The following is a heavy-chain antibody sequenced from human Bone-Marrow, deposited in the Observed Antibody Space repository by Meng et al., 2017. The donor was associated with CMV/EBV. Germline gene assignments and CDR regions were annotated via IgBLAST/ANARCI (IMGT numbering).Heavy chain of an antibody. D-gene: IGHD3-16*02. CDR3: ARDPKRGLGSYHE. CDR1: GFTFDDYT. Sequence: GGSLRLSCAASGFTFDDYTMHWVRQAPGKGLEWVSLISWDGGSTYYADSVKGRFTISRDNSKNSLYLQMNSLRAEDTAVYYCARDPKRGLGSYHEWGQGTLVTVSS. CDR2: ISWDGGST. J-gene: IGHJ4*02. V-gene: IGHV3-43*01.